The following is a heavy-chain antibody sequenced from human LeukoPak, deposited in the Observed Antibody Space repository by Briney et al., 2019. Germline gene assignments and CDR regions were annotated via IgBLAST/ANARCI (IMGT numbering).Heavy chain of an antibody. V-gene: IGHV3-15*07. J-gene: IGHJ6*02. CDR3: TTDGLRDMTSTGTLYGMDV. Sequence: KSGGSLRLSCAPSGFTFSNAWMNWVRQAPGKGLEWVGRIKSKTDGGTTDYAAPVKGRFTISRDESENTLYLQMNSLKNEDTAVYFCTTDGLRDMTSTGTLYGMDVWGQGTTVTVSS. CDR1: GFTFSNAW. CDR2: IKSKTDGGTT. D-gene: IGHD1-7*01.